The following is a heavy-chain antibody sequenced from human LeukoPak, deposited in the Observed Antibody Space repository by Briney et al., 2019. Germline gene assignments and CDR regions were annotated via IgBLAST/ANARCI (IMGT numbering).Heavy chain of an antibody. CDR1: GYTFTGYY. CDR3: ARDNGDYWFDY. CDR2: INPNSGGT. Sequence: ASVKVSCKASGYTFTGYYMHWVRQAPGQGLEWMGWINPNSGGTDYAQKFQGRVTMTRDTTISTAYMELTRLRSDDTAVYYCARDNGDYWFDYWGQGTLVTVSS. J-gene: IGHJ4*02. D-gene: IGHD4-17*01. V-gene: IGHV1-2*02.